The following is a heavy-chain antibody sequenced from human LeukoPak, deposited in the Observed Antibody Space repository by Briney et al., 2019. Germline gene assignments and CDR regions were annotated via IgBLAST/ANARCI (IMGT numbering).Heavy chain of an antibody. V-gene: IGHV4-59*05. CDR1: GGSISSYY. CDR2: IYYSGST. CDR3: ARGGKGDGYNWYNY. D-gene: IGHD5-24*01. Sequence: SETLSLTCTVSGGSISSYYWSWIRQPPGKGLEWIGSIYYSGSTYYNPSLKSRVTISVDTSKNQFSLRLNSVTAADTAVYYCARGGKGDGYNWYNYWGQGTLVTVSS. J-gene: IGHJ4*02.